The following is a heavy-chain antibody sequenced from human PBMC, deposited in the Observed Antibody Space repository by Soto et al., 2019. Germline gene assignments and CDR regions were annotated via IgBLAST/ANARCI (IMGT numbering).Heavy chain of an antibody. CDR1: GRTFNNYA. V-gene: IGHV1-69*01. J-gene: IGHJ4*02. D-gene: IGHD3-22*01. Sequence: QVQLVQSGAEVKKPGSSVKVSCKASGRTFNNYAISWVRQAPGIGFEWLGVIIPIGGTPEHAQKFQGRVTISADESTNTAYMELSSLRSEDTAVYYCATTYYDGSGHYFIFEHWGQGTLVTVSS. CDR2: IIPIGGTP. CDR3: ATTYYDGSGHYFIFEH.